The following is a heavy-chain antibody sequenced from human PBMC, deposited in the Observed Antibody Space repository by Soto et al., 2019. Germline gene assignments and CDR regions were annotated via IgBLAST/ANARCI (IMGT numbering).Heavy chain of an antibody. CDR2: IIPISGRT. CDR1: GGTFSSLG. V-gene: IGHV1-69*01. Sequence: QVQLLQSGAEVKRPGSSVKVSCEASGGTFSSLGFTWVRQAPGQGLEWMGGIIPISGRTTFAQKFQGRVTISADASKRTIYMELTTLTSNDTAIYYCATRGTQGRWLAFADNWGQGPLVTVSS. D-gene: IGHD3-3*02. CDR3: ATRGTQGRWLAFADN. J-gene: IGHJ4*02.